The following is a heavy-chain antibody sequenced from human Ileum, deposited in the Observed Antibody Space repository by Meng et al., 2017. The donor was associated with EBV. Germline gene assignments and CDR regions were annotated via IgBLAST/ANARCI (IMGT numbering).Heavy chain of an antibody. CDR3: AEGGYFYDSTGYLYEYYFDS. CDR1: GGSISSSNC. V-gene: IGHV4-4*02. J-gene: IGHJ4*02. Sequence: VHLPVSGQVLVRPADTSCITYAVAGGSISSSNCGGCVSQPPGKGLEWLGQIKHRGSTNSNPSLQSRVNISVDNSKNQFSLKLSSEPAADTAVYYCAEGGYFYDSTGYLYEYYFDSWGQGTLVTVSS. D-gene: IGHD3-22*01. CDR2: IKHRGST.